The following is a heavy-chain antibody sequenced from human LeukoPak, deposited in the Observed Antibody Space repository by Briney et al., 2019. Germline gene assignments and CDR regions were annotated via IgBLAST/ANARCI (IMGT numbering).Heavy chain of an antibody. CDR3: AGRPRFTNSPPDY. J-gene: IGHJ4*02. CDR2: IYYSGTT. Sequence: KPSETLSLTCTASGDSISSSSYFWDLVRQPPGKGLEWIGSIYYSGTTYSNPSLKSRVTISVDTSKNLFSLNLGSVTAADTAVYYCAGRPRFTNSPPDYWGQGTLVTVSS. V-gene: IGHV4-39*02. CDR1: GDSISSSSYF. D-gene: IGHD1-1*01.